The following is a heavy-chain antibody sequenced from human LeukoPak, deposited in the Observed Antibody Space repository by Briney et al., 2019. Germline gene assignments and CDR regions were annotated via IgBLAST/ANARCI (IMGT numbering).Heavy chain of an antibody. CDR2: IYYSGST. Sequence: SETLSLTCTVSGGSISSYYWSWIRQPPGKGLEWIGYIYYSGSTNYNPSLKSRVTVSVDTSKNQFSLKLSSVTAADTAVYYCARYVVYGSGKYYFDYWGQGTLVTVSS. D-gene: IGHD3-10*01. V-gene: IGHV4-59*08. J-gene: IGHJ4*02. CDR3: ARYVVYGSGKYYFDY. CDR1: GGSISSYY.